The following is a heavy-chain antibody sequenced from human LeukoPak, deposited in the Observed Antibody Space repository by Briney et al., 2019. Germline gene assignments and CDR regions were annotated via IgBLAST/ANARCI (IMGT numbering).Heavy chain of an antibody. Sequence: SETLSLTCTVSGGSISSSSYYWGWIRQPPGKGLEWIGSIYYSGSTYYNPSLKSRVTISVDTSKNQFSLKLSSVTAADTAVYYCARHHSLGRYCGSTSCYKRNNWFDPWGQGTLVTVSS. CDR2: IYYSGST. CDR3: ARHHSLGRYCGSTSCYKRNNWFDP. J-gene: IGHJ5*02. CDR1: GGSISSSSYY. D-gene: IGHD2-2*02. V-gene: IGHV4-39*01.